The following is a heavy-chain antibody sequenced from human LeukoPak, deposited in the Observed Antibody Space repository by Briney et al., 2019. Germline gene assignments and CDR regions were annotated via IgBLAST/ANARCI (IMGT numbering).Heavy chain of an antibody. V-gene: IGHV1-8*02. CDR1: GGTFSSYA. CDR3: ARGRAVATTTYYYYYGMDV. D-gene: IGHD5-12*01. CDR2: MNPNSGNT. J-gene: IGHJ6*02. Sequence: ASVKVSCNASGGTFSSYAISWVRQAPGQGLEWMGWMNPNSGNTGYAQKFQGRVTMTRNSSISTAYMELSSLRSEDTAVYYCARGRAVATTTYYYYYGMDVWGQGTTVTVSS.